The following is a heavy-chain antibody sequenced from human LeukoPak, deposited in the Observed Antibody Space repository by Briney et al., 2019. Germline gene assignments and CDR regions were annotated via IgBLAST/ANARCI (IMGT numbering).Heavy chain of an antibody. CDR2: IYYIGGT. J-gene: IGHJ2*01. CDR1: GVSITTYY. D-gene: IGHD4-17*01. Sequence: PSETLSLTCTVSGVSITTYYWSWIRQPPGKGLEWIGYIYYIGGTNYNPSLKSRVTISVDTSKNQFSLKLSSVTAADTAVYYCARGVHGDYRWYFDLWGRGTLVTVSS. CDR3: ARGVHGDYRWYFDL. V-gene: IGHV4-59*13.